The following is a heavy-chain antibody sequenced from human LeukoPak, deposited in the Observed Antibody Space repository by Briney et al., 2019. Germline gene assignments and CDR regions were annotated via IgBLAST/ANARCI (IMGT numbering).Heavy chain of an antibody. Sequence: SVKVSCKASGGTFSSYAISWVRQAPGQGLEWMGRIIPILGIANYAQKFQGRVTITADKSTSTAYMDLSSLTSEDTAVYYCAREPDVDLSTFRGDAFDIWGQGTMVTVSS. CDR1: GGTFSSYA. J-gene: IGHJ3*02. V-gene: IGHV1-69*04. CDR2: IIPILGIA. D-gene: IGHD5-24*01. CDR3: AREPDVDLSTFRGDAFDI.